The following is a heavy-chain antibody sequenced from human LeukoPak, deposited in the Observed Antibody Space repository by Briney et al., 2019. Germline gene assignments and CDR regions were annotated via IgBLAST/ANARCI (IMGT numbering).Heavy chain of an antibody. CDR2: IRYDGSNK. D-gene: IGHD2-15*01. CDR1: GFTFSSYG. J-gene: IGHJ5*02. V-gene: IGHV3-30*02. CDR3: ARVSVVENWFDP. Sequence: GGSLRLSCAASGFTFSSYGMHWVRQAPGKGLEWVAFIRYDGSNKYYADSVKGRFTISRDNAKNSLYLQMNSLRAEDTAVYYCARVSVVENWFDPWGQGTLVTVSS.